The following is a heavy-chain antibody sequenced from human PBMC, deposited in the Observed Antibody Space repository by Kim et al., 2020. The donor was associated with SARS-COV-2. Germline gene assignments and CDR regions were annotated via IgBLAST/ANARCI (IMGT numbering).Heavy chain of an antibody. CDR3: ARDGAGKQWGEPYYYYYGMDV. V-gene: IGHV4-4*07. D-gene: IGHD1-26*01. Sequence: SETLSLTCTVSGGSISSYYWSWIRQPAGKGLEWIGRIYTSGSTNYNPSLKSRVTMSVDTSKNQFSLKLSSVTAADTAVYYCARDGAGKQWGEPYYYYYGMDVWGQGTTVTVSS. CDR1: GGSISSYY. J-gene: IGHJ6*02. CDR2: IYTSGST.